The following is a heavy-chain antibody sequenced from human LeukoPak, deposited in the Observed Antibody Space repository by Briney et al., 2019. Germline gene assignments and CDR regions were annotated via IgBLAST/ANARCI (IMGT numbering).Heavy chain of an antibody. J-gene: IGHJ4*01. Sequence: GGSLRLSCAASGFTLTSYAMSWVRQAPGKGLEWVSTLSGSGITTYYADSVKGRFTISRDNSKNTLYLQMNTLRAEDSALYYCAKGIYSSGWSYFDYWGHGTLVTVSS. CDR2: LSGSGITT. D-gene: IGHD6-19*01. V-gene: IGHV3-23*01. CDR3: AKGIYSSGWSYFDY. CDR1: GFTLTSYA.